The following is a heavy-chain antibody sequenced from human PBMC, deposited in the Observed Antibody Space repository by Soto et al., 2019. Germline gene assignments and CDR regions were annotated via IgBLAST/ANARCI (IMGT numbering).Heavy chain of an antibody. J-gene: IGHJ5*02. CDR1: GGSISTSRSY. D-gene: IGHD2-21*01. Sequence: QLQLLESGPGLVKASENLSLTCSVSGGSISTSRSYWAWIRQPPGKGLEWLANIFYSGSTFYNPSLASRVSGAVDTSKNDFPLKLRSVTAADTSVYYCARQPTTGDTDLWFDPWGQGTLVTVSS. CDR2: IFYSGST. V-gene: IGHV4-39*01. CDR3: ARQPTTGDTDLWFDP.